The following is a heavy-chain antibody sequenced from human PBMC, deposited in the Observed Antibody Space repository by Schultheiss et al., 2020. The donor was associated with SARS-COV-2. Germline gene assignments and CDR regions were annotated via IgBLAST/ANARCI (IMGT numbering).Heavy chain of an antibody. CDR2: IYHSGST. V-gene: IGHV4-38-2*01. D-gene: IGHD3-10*01. CDR3: ARGGMVRGVHPDWFDP. Sequence: SETLSLTCAVYGGSFSGYYWGWIRQPPGKGLEWIGSIYHSGSTYYNPSLKSRVTISVDTSKNQFSLKLSSVTAADTAVYYCARGGMVRGVHPDWFDPWGQGTLVTVSS. CDR1: GGSFSGYY. J-gene: IGHJ5*02.